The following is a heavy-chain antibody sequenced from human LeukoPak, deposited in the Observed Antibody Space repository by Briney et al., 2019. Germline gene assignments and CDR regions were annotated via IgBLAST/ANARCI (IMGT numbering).Heavy chain of an antibody. V-gene: IGHV3-23*01. Sequence: GGSLRLSCTASGFTISSYGMSWVRQTPGKGLEWDSAISGGADSTYYADSVKGRFTISRDTSKNTLYLQMDSLKAEDTAIYYCAKDSPVCTYWGQGTLVTVSS. CDR3: AKDSPVCTY. D-gene: IGHD2-8*01. CDR1: GFTISSYG. CDR2: ISGGADST. J-gene: IGHJ4*02.